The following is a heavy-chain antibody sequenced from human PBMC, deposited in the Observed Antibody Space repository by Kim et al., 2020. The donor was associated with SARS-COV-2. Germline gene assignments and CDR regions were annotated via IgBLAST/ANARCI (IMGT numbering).Heavy chain of an antibody. Sequence: GGSLRLSCAASGFTFSSYAMSWVRQAPGKGLEWVSAISGSGGSTYYADPVKGRFTISRDNSKNTLYLQMNSLRAEDTAVYYCAKELLGYDILTGYYNAWFDPWGQGTLVTVSS. J-gene: IGHJ5*02. V-gene: IGHV3-23*01. D-gene: IGHD3-9*01. CDR1: GFTFSSYA. CDR3: AKELLGYDILTGYYNAWFDP. CDR2: ISGSGGST.